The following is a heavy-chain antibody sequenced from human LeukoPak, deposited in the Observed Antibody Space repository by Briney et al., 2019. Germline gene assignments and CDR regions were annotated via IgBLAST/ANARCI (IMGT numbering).Heavy chain of an antibody. J-gene: IGHJ4*02. V-gene: IGHV1-2*06. Sequence: ASVKVSCKASGGTFRRFTISWVRQAPGQGLEWMGRINPNSGGTNYAQKFQGRVTMTRDTSISTAYMELSRLRSDDTAVYYCFLSKQRTAYDIDYWGQGTLVTVSS. CDR1: GGTFRRFT. CDR2: INPNSGGT. CDR3: FLSKQRTAYDIDY. D-gene: IGHD3-9*01.